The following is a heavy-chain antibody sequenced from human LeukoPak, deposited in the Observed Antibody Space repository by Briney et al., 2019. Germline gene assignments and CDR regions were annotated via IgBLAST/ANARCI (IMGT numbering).Heavy chain of an antibody. CDR3: ARQGRHRGSFLDY. CDR2: INNSGST. J-gene: IGHJ4*02. Sequence: SETLSLTCAVSGGSVSSYYWSWIRQPPGKGLEWIGLINNSGSTNYNPSLKSRDTISVDTSKNQFSLKLSSVTAADRAVYYCARQGRHRGSFLDYRGQGTLVTVSS. CDR1: GGSVSSYY. D-gene: IGHD6-19*01. V-gene: IGHV4-34*01.